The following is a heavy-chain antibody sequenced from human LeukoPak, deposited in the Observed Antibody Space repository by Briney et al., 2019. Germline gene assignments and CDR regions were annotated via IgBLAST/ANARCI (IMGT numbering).Heavy chain of an antibody. V-gene: IGHV3-23*01. J-gene: IGHJ4*02. D-gene: IGHD2/OR15-2a*01. CDR1: EFTFSSYA. Sequence: GGSLRLSCAAPEFTFSSYAMSWVRQATGKGLEWVSAISGSGGSTYYADSVKGRFTISRDNSKNTLYLQMNSLRDEDTAVYYCARDWFHAIDYWGQGTLVTVSS. CDR3: ARDWFHAIDY. CDR2: ISGSGGST.